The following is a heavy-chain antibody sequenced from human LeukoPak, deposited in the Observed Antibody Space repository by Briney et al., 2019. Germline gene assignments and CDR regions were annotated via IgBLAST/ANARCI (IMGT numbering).Heavy chain of an antibody. CDR2: ISSSSSYI. D-gene: IGHD3-10*01. Sequence: GGSLRPSCAASGFTFSSYSMNWVRQAPGKGLEWVSSISSSSSYIYYADSVKGRFTISRDNAKNSLYLQMNSLRAEDTAVYYCARDVWFGELSGGYYFDYWGQGTLVTVSS. CDR1: GFTFSSYS. V-gene: IGHV3-21*01. CDR3: ARDVWFGELSGGYYFDY. J-gene: IGHJ4*02.